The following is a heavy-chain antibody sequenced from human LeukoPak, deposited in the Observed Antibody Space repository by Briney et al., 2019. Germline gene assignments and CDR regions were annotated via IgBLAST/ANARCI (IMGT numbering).Heavy chain of an antibody. CDR2: IYHSGST. J-gene: IGHJ4*02. Sequence: PSQTLSLTCAVSGGSISSGGYSWSWIRQPPGKGLEWIGYIYHSGSTYYNPSLKSRVTISVDRSKNQFSLKLSSVTAADTAVYYCARGHSSGYYVVYWGQGTLVTVSS. D-gene: IGHD3-22*01. CDR1: GGSISSGGYS. CDR3: ARGHSSGYYVVY. V-gene: IGHV4-30-2*01.